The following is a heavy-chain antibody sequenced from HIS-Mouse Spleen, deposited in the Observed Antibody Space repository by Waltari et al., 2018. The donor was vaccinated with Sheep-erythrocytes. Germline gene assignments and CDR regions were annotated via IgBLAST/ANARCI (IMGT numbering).Heavy chain of an antibody. D-gene: IGHD3-10*01. CDR2: IYYSGST. V-gene: IGHV4-31*03. Sequence: QVQLQESGPGLVKPSQPLSLPCTVSGRSISRSGYYWRWIRQHPGKGLEWIGYIYYSGSTYYNPSLKSRVTISVDTSKNQFSLKLSSVTAADTAVYYCARLITMVRGVTWYFDLWGRGTLVTVSS. J-gene: IGHJ2*01. CDR3: ARLITMVRGVTWYFDL. CDR1: GRSISRSGYY.